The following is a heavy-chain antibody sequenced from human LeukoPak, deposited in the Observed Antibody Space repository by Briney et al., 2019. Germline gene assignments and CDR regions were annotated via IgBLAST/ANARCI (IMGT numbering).Heavy chain of an antibody. CDR3: ATYGGDLGGLDS. J-gene: IGHJ5*01. D-gene: IGHD4-23*01. CDR2: IDPRDSDT. Sequence: GESLKISCQGSGYTFTNYWIAWVRQMLGKGLEWMGLIDPRDSDTRYSPSFQGQVTISADKSITTAFLQWSSLRASDTAMYYCATYGGDLGGLDSWGQGTLVTVSS. CDR1: GYTFTNYW. V-gene: IGHV5-51*01.